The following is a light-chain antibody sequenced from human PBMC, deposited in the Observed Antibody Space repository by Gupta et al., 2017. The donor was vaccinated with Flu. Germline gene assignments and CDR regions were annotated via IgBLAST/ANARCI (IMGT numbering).Light chain of an antibody. CDR2: GAS. Sequence: IVMTQSPATLSVYPGERATLSCRASQSISRNLAWYQQKPGQAPRLLIYGASTGATGIPARFSGSGSGTEFTLTISSLQSEDFAVYYCQQYHNWPPGTFGQGTKLEI. CDR1: QSISRN. J-gene: IGKJ2*01. CDR3: QQYHNWPPGT. V-gene: IGKV3-15*01.